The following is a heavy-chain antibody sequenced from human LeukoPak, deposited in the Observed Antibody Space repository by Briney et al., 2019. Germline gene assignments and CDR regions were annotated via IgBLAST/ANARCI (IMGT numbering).Heavy chain of an antibody. V-gene: IGHV3-21*04. CDR2: ISSSSSYI. J-gene: IGHJ4*02. Sequence: PGGSLRLSCAASGFTFSSYSMNWVRQAPGKGLEWVSSISSSSSYIYYADSVKGRFTISRDNAKNSLYLQMNSLRAEDTAVYYCAKDGAVGYCSSTSCTYFDYWGQGTLVTVSS. CDR1: GFTFSSYS. CDR3: AKDGAVGYCSSTSCTYFDY. D-gene: IGHD2-2*01.